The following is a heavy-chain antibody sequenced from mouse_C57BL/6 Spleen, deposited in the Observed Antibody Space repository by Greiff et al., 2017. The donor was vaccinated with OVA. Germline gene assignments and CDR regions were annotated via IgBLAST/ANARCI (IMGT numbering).Heavy chain of an antibody. CDR2: IDPETGGT. J-gene: IGHJ2*01. CDR3: TRRGFYYFDC. Sequence: VKLQQSGAELVRPGASVTLSCKASGYTFTDYEMHWVKQTPVHGLEWIGAIDPETGGTAYNQKFKGKAILTVDKSSSTAYMELSSLTSEDSAVYYCTRRGFYYFDCWGKGTTLTVSS. D-gene: IGHD3-1*01. CDR1: GYTFTDYE. V-gene: IGHV1-15*01.